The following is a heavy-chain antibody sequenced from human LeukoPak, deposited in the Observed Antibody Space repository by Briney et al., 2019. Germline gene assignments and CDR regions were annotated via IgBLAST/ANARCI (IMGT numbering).Heavy chain of an antibody. V-gene: IGHV4-31*03. Sequence: SSETLSLTCSVSGVSISSGGYYWSWIRQHPGKGLEWIGYIYYSGSTYYNPSLKSRVTISVDTSKNQFSLKLSSVTAADTAVYYCARECIVATDGNYYYYYGMDVWGQGTTVTVSS. J-gene: IGHJ6*02. CDR3: ARECIVATDGNYYYYYGMDV. CDR2: IYYSGST. CDR1: GVSISSGGYY. D-gene: IGHD5-12*01.